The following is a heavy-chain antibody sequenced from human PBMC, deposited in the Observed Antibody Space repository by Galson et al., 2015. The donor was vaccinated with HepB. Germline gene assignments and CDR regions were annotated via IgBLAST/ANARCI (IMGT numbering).Heavy chain of an antibody. D-gene: IGHD3-10*01. CDR2: ISYDGSNK. Sequence: SLRLSCAASGFTFSSYAMHWVRQAPGKGLEWVAVISYDGSNKYYADSVKGRFTISRDNSKNTLYLQMNSLRAEDTAVYYCARGAGPMVRGVRPTKHNWFDPWGQGTLVTVSS. V-gene: IGHV3-30-3*01. CDR3: ARGAGPMVRGVRPTKHNWFDP. CDR1: GFTFSSYA. J-gene: IGHJ5*02.